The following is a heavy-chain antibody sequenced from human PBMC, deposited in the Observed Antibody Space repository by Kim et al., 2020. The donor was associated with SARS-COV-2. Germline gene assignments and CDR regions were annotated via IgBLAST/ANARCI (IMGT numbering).Heavy chain of an antibody. CDR2: IKSKTDGGTT. V-gene: IGHV3-15*01. Sequence: GGSLRLSCAASGFTFSNAWMSWVRQAPGKGLEWVGRIKSKTDGGTTDYAAPVKGRFTISRDDPKNTLYLQMNSLKTEDTAVYYCTTDARYCSGGSCYPPYFDYWGQGTLVTVSS. J-gene: IGHJ4*02. CDR1: GFTFSNAW. CDR3: TTDARYCSGGSCYPPYFDY. D-gene: IGHD2-15*01.